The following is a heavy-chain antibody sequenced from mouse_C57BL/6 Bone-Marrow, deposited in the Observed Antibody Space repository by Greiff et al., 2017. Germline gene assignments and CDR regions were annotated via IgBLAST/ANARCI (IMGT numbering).Heavy chain of an antibody. CDR3: ARQLLRRYYYAMDY. CDR2: IYPGSGST. J-gene: IGHJ4*01. Sequence: QVQLQQPGAELVKPGASVKMSCKASGYTFTSYWITWVKQRPGQGLEWIGDIYPGSGSTNYNEKFKSKATLTVDTSSSTAYMQLNSLTSEDSAVYYCARQLLRRYYYAMDYWGQGTSVTVSS. D-gene: IGHD1-1*01. V-gene: IGHV1-55*01. CDR1: GYTFTSYW.